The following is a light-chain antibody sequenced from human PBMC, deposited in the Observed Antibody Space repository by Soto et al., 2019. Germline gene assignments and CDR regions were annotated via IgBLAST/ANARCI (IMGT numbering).Light chain of an antibody. J-gene: IGKJ1*01. CDR3: QQYGSSPET. CDR1: QSVSSY. Sequence: EIVLTQSPATLSLSPGERATLSCRASQSVSSYLAWYQQKPGQAPRLLIYGASSRATGIPDRFSGSGSGTDFTLTISRLEPEDFAVYYCQQYGSSPETFGQGTMVDIK. V-gene: IGKV3-20*01. CDR2: GAS.